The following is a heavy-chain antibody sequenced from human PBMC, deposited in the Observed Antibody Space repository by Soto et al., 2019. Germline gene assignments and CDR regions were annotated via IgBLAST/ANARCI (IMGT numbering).Heavy chain of an antibody. J-gene: IGHJ4*02. Sequence: VSVKVSCKASGYTFTSYYMHWVRQAPGQGLEWMGIINPSGGSTSYAQKFQGRVTMTRDTSTSTVYMELSSLRSEDTAVYYCARDSQEGYFDYWGQGTLVTVSS. CDR1: GYTFTSYY. CDR3: ARDSQEGYFDY. CDR2: INPSGGST. V-gene: IGHV1-46*01.